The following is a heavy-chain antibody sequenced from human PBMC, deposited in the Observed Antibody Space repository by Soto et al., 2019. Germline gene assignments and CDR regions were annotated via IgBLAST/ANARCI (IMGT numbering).Heavy chain of an antibody. J-gene: IGHJ6*02. CDR3: AKEYSSGWGKRYYYGMDV. CDR2: ISYDGSNK. V-gene: IGHV3-30*18. D-gene: IGHD6-19*01. CDR1: GFTFSSYG. Sequence: GGSLRLSCAASGFTFSSYGMHWVRQAPGKGLEWVAVISYDGSNKYYADSVKGRFTISRDNSKNTLYLQMNSLRAEDTAVYYCAKEYSSGWGKRYYYGMDVWGQGTSVTV.